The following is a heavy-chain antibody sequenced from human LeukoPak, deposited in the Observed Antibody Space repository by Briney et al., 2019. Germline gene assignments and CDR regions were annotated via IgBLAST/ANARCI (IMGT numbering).Heavy chain of an antibody. D-gene: IGHD4-17*01. CDR3: ARGTITTVTDS. CDR2: INHSGST. J-gene: IGHJ4*02. Sequence: SETLSLTCAVYGGSFSGYYWGWIRQPPGKGLEWIGEINHSGSTNYNPSLESRVTISVDESKTQLSLRLESVTAADTAVYYCARGTITTVTDSWGPGTLVTVSS. V-gene: IGHV4-34*01. CDR1: GGSFSGYY.